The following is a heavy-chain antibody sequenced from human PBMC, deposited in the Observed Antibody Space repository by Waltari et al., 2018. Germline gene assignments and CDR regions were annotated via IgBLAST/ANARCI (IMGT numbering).Heavy chain of an antibody. CDR2: INAANGNT. CDR1: GYRFNSYA. J-gene: IGHJ3*02. D-gene: IGHD6-19*01. CDR3: ARDRSGIAVAGIHGFDI. Sequence: QVQLVQSGAEVKKPGASVKVSCKASGYRFNSYAMHWVRQAPGQRLEWMGWINAANGNTKYSQKFQVRVTITRDTSASTAYMELSSLRSEDTAVYYCARDRSGIAVAGIHGFDIWGQGTMVTVSS. V-gene: IGHV1-3*01.